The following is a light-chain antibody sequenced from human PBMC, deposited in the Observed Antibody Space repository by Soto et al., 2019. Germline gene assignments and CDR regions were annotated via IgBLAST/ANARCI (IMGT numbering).Light chain of an antibody. CDR2: GAS. Sequence: IGLTQSPGTLSLSPGERATLSCRASQSVSSSYLAWYQQKPGQAPRHLIYGASSRATGIPDRFSGSGSGTDFTLTISRLEPEDFPVYYCQQYGSSPLTFGGGTKEEIK. CDR1: QSVSSSY. CDR3: QQYGSSPLT. J-gene: IGKJ4*01. V-gene: IGKV3-20*01.